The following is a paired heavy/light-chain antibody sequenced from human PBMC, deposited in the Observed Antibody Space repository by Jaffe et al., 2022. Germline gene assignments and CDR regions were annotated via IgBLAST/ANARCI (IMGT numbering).Heavy chain of an antibody. D-gene: IGHD3-10*01. Sequence: EVQLVESGGGLVQPGGSLRLSCAASGFTFSSYEMNWVRQAPGKGLEWVSYISSSGSTIYYADSVKGRFTISRDNAKNSLYLQMNSLRAEDTAVYYCARVGGDYYGSGGPRFDYWGQGTLVTVSS. CDR1: GFTFSSYE. CDR2: ISSSGSTI. J-gene: IGHJ4*02. CDR3: ARVGGDYYGSGGPRFDY. V-gene: IGHV3-48*03.
Light chain of an antibody. CDR3: LLYYGGAVV. V-gene: IGLV7-43*01. J-gene: IGLJ2*01. Sequence: QTVVTQEPSLTVSPGGTVTLTCASSTGAVTSGYYPNWFQQKPGQAPRALIYSTSNKHSWTPARFSGSLLGGKAALTLSGVQPEDEAEYYCLLYYGGAVVFGGGTKLTVL. CDR2: STS. CDR1: TGAVTSGYY.